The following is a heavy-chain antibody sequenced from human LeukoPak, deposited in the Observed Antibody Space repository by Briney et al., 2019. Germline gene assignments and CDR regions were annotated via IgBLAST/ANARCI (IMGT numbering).Heavy chain of an antibody. Sequence: PGGSLRLSCAASGFAFSSYAMHWVRQAPGKGLEWVAVISYDGSNKYYADSVKGRFTISRDNSKNTLYLQMNSLRAEDTAVYYCAKSSRGALAWGAAAISSLDYWGQGTLVTVSS. V-gene: IGHV3-30-3*02. CDR1: GFAFSSYA. J-gene: IGHJ4*02. CDR3: AKSSRGALAWGAAAISSLDY. D-gene: IGHD2-2*01. CDR2: ISYDGSNK.